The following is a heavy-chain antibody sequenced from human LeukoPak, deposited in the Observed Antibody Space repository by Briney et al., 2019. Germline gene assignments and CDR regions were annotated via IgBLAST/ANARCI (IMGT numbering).Heavy chain of an antibody. Sequence: SETLSLTCTVSGGSISTSNYYWGWIRQPPGKGLEWIGNIFYSGSTYYSPSLKSRVTISLDTSKNQFSLELSSVTAADTAVYYCAREGRGNSGHDAFDIWGQGTMVTVSS. D-gene: IGHD4-23*01. J-gene: IGHJ3*02. V-gene: IGHV4-39*07. CDR3: AREGRGNSGHDAFDI. CDR1: GGSISTSNYY. CDR2: IFYSGST.